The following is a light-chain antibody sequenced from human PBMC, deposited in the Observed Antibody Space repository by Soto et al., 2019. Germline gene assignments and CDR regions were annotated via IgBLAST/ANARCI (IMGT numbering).Light chain of an antibody. CDR1: SSNIGNNY. V-gene: IGLV1-51*01. J-gene: IGLJ1*01. CDR2: DNN. Sequence: QSVLTQPPSVSAAPGQKVTISCSGSSSNIGNNYVSWYQQVPGTAPKLLIYDNNKRPSGIPDRFSGSKSGTSATLGITGRXTGDEADYYCGTWDSSLSAYVFGTGTKVTVL. CDR3: GTWDSSLSAYV.